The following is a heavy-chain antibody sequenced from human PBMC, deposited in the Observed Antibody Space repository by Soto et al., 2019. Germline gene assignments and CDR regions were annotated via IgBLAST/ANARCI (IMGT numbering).Heavy chain of an antibody. CDR3: ARPPPLKVQTVDADFFQH. J-gene: IGHJ1*01. CDR1: GGSVSTSSYY. V-gene: IGHV4-39*01. Sequence: QLQLQESGPGVVNPSETLSLTCTVSGGSVSTSSYYWGWIRQPPGRGLEWIGTVYYTGSTYYNPSRNSRATTAVDTPTNQFSLKLRSVPAADTAVYYWARPPPLKVQTVDADFFQHWGQGALVTVSS. CDR2: VYYTGST. D-gene: IGHD2-21*02.